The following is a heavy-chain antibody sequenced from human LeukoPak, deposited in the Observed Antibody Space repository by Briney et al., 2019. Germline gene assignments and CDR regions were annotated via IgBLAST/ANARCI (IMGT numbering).Heavy chain of an antibody. J-gene: IGHJ6*03. CDR3: ARAYYGSGSYVYYYYYMDV. V-gene: IGHV1-8*02. CDR2: MNPNSGNT. CDR1: GYTFTGYY. Sequence: ASVKVSCKASGYTFTGYYMHWVRQATGQGLEWMGWMNPNSGNTGYAQKFQGRVTMTRNTSISTAYMELSSLRSEDTAVYYCARAYYGSGSYVYYYYYMDVWGKGTTVTVSS. D-gene: IGHD3-10*01.